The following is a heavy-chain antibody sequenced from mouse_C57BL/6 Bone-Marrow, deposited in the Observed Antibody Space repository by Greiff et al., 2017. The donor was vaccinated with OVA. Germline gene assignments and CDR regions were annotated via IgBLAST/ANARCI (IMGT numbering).Heavy chain of an antibody. V-gene: IGHV5-6*01. CDR1: GFTFSSYG. D-gene: IGHD3-1*01. CDR2: ISSGGSYT. Sequence: EVQLVESGGDLVKPGGSLKLSCAASGFTFSSYGMSWVRQTPDKRLEWVATISSGGSYTYYPDSVKGRFTISRDNAKNTLYLQMSSLKSEDTAMYYCARLPEALGAMDYWGQGTSVTVSS. J-gene: IGHJ4*01. CDR3: ARLPEALGAMDY.